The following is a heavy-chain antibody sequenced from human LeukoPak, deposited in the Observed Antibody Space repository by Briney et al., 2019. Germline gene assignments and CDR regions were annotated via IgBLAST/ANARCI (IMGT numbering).Heavy chain of an antibody. D-gene: IGHD2-2*01. CDR2: ISAYNGNT. CDR3: ARDRAVYCSSTSCPPIDY. CDR1: GYTFTSYG. J-gene: IGHJ4*02. Sequence: ASVKVSCKASGYTFTSYGISWVRQAPGQGLEWMGWISAYNGNTNYAQKLQGRVTMTTDTSTSTAYMELRSLRSDDTAVYYCARDRAVYCSSTSCPPIDYWGQGTLVTVSS. V-gene: IGHV1-18*01.